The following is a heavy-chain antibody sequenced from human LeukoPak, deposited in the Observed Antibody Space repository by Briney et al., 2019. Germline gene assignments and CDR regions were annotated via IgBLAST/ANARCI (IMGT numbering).Heavy chain of an antibody. CDR1: GGSFSGYY. Sequence: SETLSLTCAVYGGSFSGYYWSWIRQPPGKGLEWIGEITHSGSTNYNPSLKSRVTISVDTSKNQFSLKLTSVTAADTAVYYCARGPPTYYYGSGTYYINYWGQGTLVTVSS. J-gene: IGHJ4*02. V-gene: IGHV4-34*01. CDR2: ITHSGST. D-gene: IGHD3-10*01. CDR3: ARGPPTYYYGSGTYYINY.